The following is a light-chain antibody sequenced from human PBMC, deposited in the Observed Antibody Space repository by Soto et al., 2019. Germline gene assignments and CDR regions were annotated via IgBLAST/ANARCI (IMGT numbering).Light chain of an antibody. CDR1: QDITDY. Sequence: DIQMTQSPSSLSASVGDRVTISCQASQDITDYLNWYQQKPGKAPRLLIYDASNLETGVPSRFSGSGSGTDFTLTISSLQPEDIAAYYCQQSEALVLSFGGGTKVELK. J-gene: IGKJ4*01. V-gene: IGKV1-33*01. CDR3: QQSEALVLS. CDR2: DAS.